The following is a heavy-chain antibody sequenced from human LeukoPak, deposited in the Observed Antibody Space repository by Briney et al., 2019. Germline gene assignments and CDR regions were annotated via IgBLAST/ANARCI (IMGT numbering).Heavy chain of an antibody. D-gene: IGHD5-24*01. Sequence: SETLSLTCTVSGGSISSYYWSWIRQPPGKGLEWIGYIYYSGSTNYNPSLKSRVTMSGDTSKNQFSLRLSSVTAADTAVYYCARGRGWLQSTPFDYWGQGTLVTVSS. V-gene: IGHV4-59*08. CDR2: IYYSGST. CDR1: GGSISSYY. CDR3: ARGRGWLQSTPFDY. J-gene: IGHJ4*02.